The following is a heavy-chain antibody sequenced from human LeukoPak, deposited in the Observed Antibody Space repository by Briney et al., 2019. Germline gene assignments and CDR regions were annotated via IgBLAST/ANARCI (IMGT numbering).Heavy chain of an antibody. D-gene: IGHD1-26*01. J-gene: IGHJ4*02. CDR3: AATHFYSGSSIDY. CDR2: IVVGSGNT. V-gene: IGHV1-58*01. Sequence: GASVKVSCKASGSTFTSSAVQWVRQARGQRLEWIGWIVVGSGNTNYAQKFQERVTITRDMSTSTAYMELSSLRSEDTAVYYCAATHFYSGSSIDYWGQGTLVTVSS. CDR1: GSTFTSSA.